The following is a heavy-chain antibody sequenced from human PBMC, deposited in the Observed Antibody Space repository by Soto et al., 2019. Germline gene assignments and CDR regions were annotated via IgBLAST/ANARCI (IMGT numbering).Heavy chain of an antibody. CDR1: GYTFTSYD. V-gene: IGHV1-8*01. CDR2: MNTTRGNT. CDR3: ARVLDALYYYYYYGMDV. J-gene: IGHJ6*02. D-gene: IGHD2-2*01. Sequence: QVQLVQSGAEVKKPGASVKVSCKASGYTFTSYDINWVRQATGQGLEWMGWMNTTRGNTGYAQKFQGRVTITRNTALSTAYMELSSLRSEDPAVYYCARVLDALYYYYYYGMDVWGQGTPVTVAS.